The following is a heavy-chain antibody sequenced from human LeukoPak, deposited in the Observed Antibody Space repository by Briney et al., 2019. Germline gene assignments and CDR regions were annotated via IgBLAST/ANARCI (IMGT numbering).Heavy chain of an antibody. CDR3: ARDAGPSNFWSGYYPNYYYYYMDV. CDR2: IYYSGST. D-gene: IGHD3-3*01. V-gene: IGHV4-59*01. J-gene: IGHJ6*03. Sequence: PSETLSLTCTVSGGSISSYYWSWIRQPPGKGLEWIGYIYYSGSTNYNPSLKSRVTISVDTSKNQFSLKLSSLTAADTAVYYCARDAGPSNFWSGYYPNYYYYYMDVWGKGTTVTVSS. CDR1: GGSISSYY.